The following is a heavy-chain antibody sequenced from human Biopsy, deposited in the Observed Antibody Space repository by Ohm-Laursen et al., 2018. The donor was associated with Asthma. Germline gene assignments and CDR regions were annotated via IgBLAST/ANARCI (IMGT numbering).Heavy chain of an antibody. D-gene: IGHD3-10*01. CDR1: GYTFNSAG. CDR2: ISVYNGNT. Sequence: VKVSCKTSGYTFNSAGITWVRQAPGQGLEWIGWISVYNGNTKVAQKLQDRVTMITDTSTSTAYMELRSLRSDDTAVYFCARAVDYSHYYGIDVWGQGTTVTVS. CDR3: ARAVDYSHYYGIDV. J-gene: IGHJ6*02. V-gene: IGHV1-18*01.